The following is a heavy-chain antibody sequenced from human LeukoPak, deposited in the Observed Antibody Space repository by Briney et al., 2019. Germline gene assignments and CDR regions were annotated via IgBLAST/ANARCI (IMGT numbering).Heavy chain of an antibody. D-gene: IGHD3-16*01. Sequence: ASVKVSCKASGYTFTGYYMHWVRQAPGQGLEWMGWINPNSGGTNYAQKFQGRVTMTRDTSISTAYMELSRLRSDDTAVYYCARRKGLGGYFDYWGQGTLVTVSS. CDR3: ARRKGLGGYFDY. CDR1: GYTFTGYY. J-gene: IGHJ4*02. CDR2: INPNSGGT. V-gene: IGHV1-2*02.